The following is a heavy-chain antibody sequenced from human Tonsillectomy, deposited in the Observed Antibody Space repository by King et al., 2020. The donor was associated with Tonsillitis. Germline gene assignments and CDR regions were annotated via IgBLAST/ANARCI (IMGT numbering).Heavy chain of an antibody. CDR2: VYYSGST. V-gene: IGHV4-39*01. J-gene: IGHJ3*02. D-gene: IGHD6-13*01. CDR1: GASISSNSYY. Sequence: MQLQESGPGLVKPSETLSLTCTVSGASISSNSYYWGWIRQPPGEGLEWIGSVYYSGSTYYNPSLKSRVTIAVDTSKNQFSLKLSSVTAADTAVYYCARHAAAAGTLDIWGQGTMVTVSS. CDR3: ARHAAAAGTLDI.